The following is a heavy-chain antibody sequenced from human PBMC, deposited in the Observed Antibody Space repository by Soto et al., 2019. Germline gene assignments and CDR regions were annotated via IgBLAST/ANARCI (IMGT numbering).Heavy chain of an antibody. CDR1: GVSVSRYH. CDR2: IYTTGSS. CDR3: AGNGLDSSDPELVEDY. Sequence: PWETLSLTCAVSGVSVSRYHLSWVRQPAGKGLEWIGSIYTTGSSNYNPSLKGRVTMSVETYKNQFSLKLRSVTGADTAVYYCAGNGLDSSDPELVEDYWGPGTLVT. D-gene: IGHD3-22*01. V-gene: IGHV4-4*07. J-gene: IGHJ4*02.